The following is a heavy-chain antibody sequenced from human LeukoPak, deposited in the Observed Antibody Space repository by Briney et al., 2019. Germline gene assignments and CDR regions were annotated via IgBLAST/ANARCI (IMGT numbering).Heavy chain of an antibody. J-gene: IGHJ4*02. D-gene: IGHD5-24*01. V-gene: IGHV3-11*04. CDR2: ISSRGNTI. Sequence: GGSLRLSCAASGFTFSDYYMSWIRQAPGKGLEWVSYISSRGNTIYYADSVKGRFTISRDNAKNSLYLQMNSLRAEDTAVYYCARSAGDGYNHFDYWGQGTLVTVSS. CDR1: GFTFSDYY. CDR3: ARSAGDGYNHFDY.